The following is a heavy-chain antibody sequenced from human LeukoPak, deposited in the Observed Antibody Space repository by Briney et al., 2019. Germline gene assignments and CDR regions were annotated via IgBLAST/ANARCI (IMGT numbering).Heavy chain of an antibody. CDR2: INSDGSTT. CDR3: ARDVSGRDDF. D-gene: IGHD6-25*01. J-gene: IGHJ4*02. Sequence: GGSLRLSCAASGFTFSSYWMHWVRQAPGKGLVWVSHINSDGSTTNYADSVKGRFTISRDNAKDTLFLQMNSLRVEDTAVYYCARDVSGRDDFWGQGTLVTVSS. V-gene: IGHV3-74*01. CDR1: GFTFSSYW.